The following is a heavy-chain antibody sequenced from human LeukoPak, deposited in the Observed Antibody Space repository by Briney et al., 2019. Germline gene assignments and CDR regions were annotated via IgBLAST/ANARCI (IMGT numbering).Heavy chain of an antibody. V-gene: IGHV4-38-2*02. Sequence: PSETLSLTCTVSGYSISSGYYWGWIRQPPGKGLEWIGSISQSGTTYYNPSLKSRVTISVDTSKNQFSLKLSSVTAADTAVYYCARVEVAVADYWGQGTLVTVSS. D-gene: IGHD6-19*01. J-gene: IGHJ4*02. CDR1: GYSISSGYY. CDR2: ISQSGTT. CDR3: ARVEVAVADY.